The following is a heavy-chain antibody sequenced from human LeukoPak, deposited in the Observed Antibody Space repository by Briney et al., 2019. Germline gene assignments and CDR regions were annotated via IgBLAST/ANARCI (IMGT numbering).Heavy chain of an antibody. Sequence: PGGSLRLSCAASGFTFGTHAMTWVRQAPGKGLEWVSGMSGSGDTTYYADSVKGRFTISRDNSKNTLFRQRNSLRAEDTAVYYCAKLAGISGWYVYYFDYWGQGTLVTVS. J-gene: IGHJ4*02. CDR3: AKLAGISGWYVYYFDY. CDR1: GFTFGTHA. D-gene: IGHD6-19*01. V-gene: IGHV3-23*01. CDR2: MSGSGDTT.